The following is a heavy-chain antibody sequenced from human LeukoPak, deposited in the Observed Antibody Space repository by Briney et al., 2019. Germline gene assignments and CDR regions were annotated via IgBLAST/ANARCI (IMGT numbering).Heavy chain of an antibody. D-gene: IGHD6-19*01. J-gene: IGHJ4*02. CDR3: AISGWYPLPDY. CDR2: ISYDGSNK. V-gene: IGHV3-30*03. CDR1: GFTFSSYG. Sequence: PGGSLRLSCAASGFTFSSYGMHWVRQAPGKGLEWVAVISYDGSNKYYADSVKGRFTISRDNSKNTLYLQMNSLRAEDTAVYYCAISGWYPLPDYWGQGTLVTVSS.